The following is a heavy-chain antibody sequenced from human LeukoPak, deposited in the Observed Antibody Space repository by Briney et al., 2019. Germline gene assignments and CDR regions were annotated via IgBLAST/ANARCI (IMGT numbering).Heavy chain of an antibody. D-gene: IGHD6-13*01. V-gene: IGHV3-23*01. J-gene: IGHJ4*02. Sequence: GGSLRLSCAASGFTFSSYAMSWVRQAPGKGLEWVSAISGSGGSTYYADSVKGRFTIYRDNSKNTLYLQMNSLRAGDTAVYYCAKASQEGALYSSSWYPGYWGQRTLVTASS. CDR1: GFTFSSYA. CDR2: ISGSGGST. CDR3: AKASQEGALYSSSWYPGY.